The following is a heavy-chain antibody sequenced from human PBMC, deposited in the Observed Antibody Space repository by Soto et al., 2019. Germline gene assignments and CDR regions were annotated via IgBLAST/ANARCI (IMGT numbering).Heavy chain of an antibody. CDR3: ARGDVPPGYCSGGSCYGDAFDI. J-gene: IGHJ3*02. Sequence: SVKVSCKASGGTFSSYAISWVRQAPGQGLEWMGGIIPIFGTANYAQKFQGRVTITADESTSTAYMELSSLRSEDTAVYYCARGDVPPGYCSGGSCYGDAFDIWGQGTMVTVSS. V-gene: IGHV1-69*13. CDR2: IIPIFGTA. CDR1: GGTFSSYA. D-gene: IGHD2-15*01.